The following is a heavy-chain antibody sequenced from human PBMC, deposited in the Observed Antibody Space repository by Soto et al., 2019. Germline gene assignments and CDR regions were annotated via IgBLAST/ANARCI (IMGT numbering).Heavy chain of an antibody. CDR3: ARELWFGELGRYFDY. D-gene: IGHD3-10*01. CDR1: GGSISSGCCS. J-gene: IGHJ4*02. Sequence: PSETLSLTCAVSGGSISSGCCSWSWLRQPPGKGLKWIGYICHSGSTYYNPSLKSRVTISVDRSKNQFSLKLSSVTAADTAVYYCARELWFGELGRYFDYWGQGTLVTVSS. V-gene: IGHV4-30-2*01. CDR2: ICHSGST.